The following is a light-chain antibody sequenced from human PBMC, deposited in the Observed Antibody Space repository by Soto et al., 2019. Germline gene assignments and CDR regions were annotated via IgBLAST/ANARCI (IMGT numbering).Light chain of an antibody. CDR3: FSITPTTTPV. CDR2: EVN. V-gene: IGLV2-14*03. Sequence: QSALTQPASLSRSPVQSMTVSRTETSSDICAYSSVSWFQQHTGKTPKPMISEVNKRPPGVSNRCCGAKSVNTRYLTTAGLQLEDEAEYFCFSITPTTTPVFGSGTKVTV. CDR1: SSDICAYSS. J-gene: IGLJ1*01.